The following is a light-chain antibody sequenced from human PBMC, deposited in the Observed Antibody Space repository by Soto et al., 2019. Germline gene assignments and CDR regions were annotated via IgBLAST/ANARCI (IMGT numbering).Light chain of an antibody. CDR1: QNISSW. CDR2: AAS. CDR3: QQYTSNPLT. Sequence: DIQMTQSPSSLSASVGDRVTITCRASQNISSWLSWFQQKPGKAPKSLIYAASNLRSGVPSRFSGSGSGTDFTLTINSLQPEDSGTFYCQQYTSNPLTFGGGTKVEI. J-gene: IGKJ4*01. V-gene: IGKV1D-16*01.